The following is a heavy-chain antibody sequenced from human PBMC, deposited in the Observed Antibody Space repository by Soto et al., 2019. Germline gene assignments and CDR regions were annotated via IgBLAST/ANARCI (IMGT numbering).Heavy chain of an antibody. CDR3: ATLKGGYCTNDVCWTPYYYYGMDV. Sequence: PSETLSLTCAVYGGSFSGYYWSWIRQPPGKGLEWIGEINHSGSTNYNPSLKSRVTISVDTSKNQFSLKLSSVIAADTAVYYCATLKGGYCTNDVCWTPYYYYGMDVWGQGTTVTVSS. CDR2: INHSGST. V-gene: IGHV4-34*01. J-gene: IGHJ6*02. D-gene: IGHD2-8*01. CDR1: GGSFSGYY.